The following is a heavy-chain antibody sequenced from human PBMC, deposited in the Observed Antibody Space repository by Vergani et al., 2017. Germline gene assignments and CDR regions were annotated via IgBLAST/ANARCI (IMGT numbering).Heavy chain of an antibody. CDR3: ARTRYYYDSSGYYYFDY. J-gene: IGHJ4*02. V-gene: IGHV2-70*01. CDR2: IDWDDDK. CDR1: GFSLSTSGMC. D-gene: IGHD3-22*01. Sequence: QVTLRESGPALVKPTQTLTLTCTFSGFSLSTSGMCVSWIRQPPGKALEWLALIDWDDDKYYSTSLKTRLTISKDTSKNQVVLTMTNMDPVDTATYYCARTRYYYDSSGYYYFDYWGQGTLVTVSS.